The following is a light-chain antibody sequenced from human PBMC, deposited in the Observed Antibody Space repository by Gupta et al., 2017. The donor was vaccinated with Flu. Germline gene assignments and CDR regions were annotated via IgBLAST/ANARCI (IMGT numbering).Light chain of an antibody. Sequence: DINMTQSPSTLSPAAGDSVTITCRASESIGGWLAWYQQKPGIGPKLLIYKTSALHDGVPSRFSGSSSGSEFTLTISSLQPDDFATYSCQQYHLYPYTFGRGTKLEF. J-gene: IGKJ2*01. CDR1: ESIGGW. CDR2: KTS. V-gene: IGKV1-5*03. CDR3: QQYHLYPYT.